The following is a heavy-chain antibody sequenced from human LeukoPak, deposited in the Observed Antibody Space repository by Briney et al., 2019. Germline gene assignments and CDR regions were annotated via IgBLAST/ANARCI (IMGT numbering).Heavy chain of an antibody. V-gene: IGHV3-74*01. CDR2: INSDGSST. CDR3: ASPTLGYSSGWCLDL. Sequence: GGSLRLSHAASGFTFSSYWMHWVRQAPGKGLVWVSRINSDGSSTSYADSVKGRFTISRDNAKNTLYLQMNSLRAEDTAVYYCASPTLGYSSGWCLDLWGRGTLVTVSS. CDR1: GFTFSSYW. J-gene: IGHJ2*01. D-gene: IGHD6-19*01.